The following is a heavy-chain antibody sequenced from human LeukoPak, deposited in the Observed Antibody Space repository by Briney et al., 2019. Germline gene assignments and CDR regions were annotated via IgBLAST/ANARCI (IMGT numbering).Heavy chain of an antibody. CDR3: ARGRYCSTSCYVPSPHFDY. D-gene: IGHD2-2*01. V-gene: IGHV1-69*01. J-gene: IGHJ4*02. CDR1: GGTFSSYA. CDR2: IIPIFGTA. Sequence: ASVKVSCKASGGTFSSYAISWVRQAPGQGLEWMGGIIPIFGTANYAQKFQGRVTITADESTSTAYMELSSLRSEDTAVYYCARGRYCSTSCYVPSPHFDYWGQGTLVTVSS.